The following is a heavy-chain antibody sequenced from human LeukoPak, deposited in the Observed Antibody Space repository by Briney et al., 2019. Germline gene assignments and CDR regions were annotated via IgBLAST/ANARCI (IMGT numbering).Heavy chain of an antibody. CDR1: GYTFTSYG. J-gene: IGHJ5*02. CDR2: ISAYNGNT. D-gene: IGHD3-10*01. Sequence: ASVKVSCKASGYTFTSYGISWVRQAPGQGLEWMGWISAYNGNTNYAQKLQGRVTMTTDTSTSTAYMELRSLRSDDTAVYYCARGRRGLWFGEDHYNWFDPWGQGTLVTVSS. CDR3: ARGRRGLWFGEDHYNWFDP. V-gene: IGHV1-18*01.